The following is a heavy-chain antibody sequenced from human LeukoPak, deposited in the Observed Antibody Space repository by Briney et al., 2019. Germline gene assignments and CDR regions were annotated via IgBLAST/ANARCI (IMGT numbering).Heavy chain of an antibody. V-gene: IGHV3-48*01. CDR2: ISSSSSTI. Sequence: PGGSLRLSCAASGFTFSFYSMNWVRQAPGKGLEWVSYISSSSSTIYYADSVKGRFTISRDNAKNSLYLQMNSLRAEDTAVYYCARSPEGWYFELWGRGTLVTVSS. CDR3: ARSPEGWYFEL. J-gene: IGHJ2*01. CDR1: GFTFSFYS.